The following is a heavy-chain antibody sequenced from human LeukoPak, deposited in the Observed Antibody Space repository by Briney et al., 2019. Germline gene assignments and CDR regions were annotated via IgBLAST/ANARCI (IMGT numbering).Heavy chain of an antibody. J-gene: IGHJ4*02. CDR3: AKARLGELSLNY. CDR2: IKEHGSEK. Sequence: GGSLRLSCAASGFTFSSYWMSWVRQAPGKGLEWVAIIKEHGSEKYYVDSVKGRFTISRDNAENSLYLQMNSLRAEDTAVYYCAKARLGELSLNYWGQGTLVTVSS. D-gene: IGHD3-16*02. V-gene: IGHV3-7*03. CDR1: GFTFSSYW.